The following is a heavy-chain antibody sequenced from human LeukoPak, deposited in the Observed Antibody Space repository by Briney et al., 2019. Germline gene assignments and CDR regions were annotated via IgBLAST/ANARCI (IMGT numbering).Heavy chain of an antibody. Sequence: ASVKVSCKASGYTSAAYGITWVRQAPGQGLEWMGWINTDKGDKKYAQTFQGRVTMTTDTSTSTAYMDLRSLRSDDTAVYYCARAGLSRYFDWSSPSGFYYGMDVWGQGTTVIVSS. CDR3: ARAGLSRYFDWSSPSGFYYGMDV. CDR1: GYTSAAYG. J-gene: IGHJ6*02. V-gene: IGHV1-18*01. CDR2: INTDKGDK. D-gene: IGHD3-9*01.